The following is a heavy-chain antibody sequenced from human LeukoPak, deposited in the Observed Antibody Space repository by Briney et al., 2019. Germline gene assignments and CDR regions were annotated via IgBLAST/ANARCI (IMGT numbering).Heavy chain of an antibody. J-gene: IGHJ4*02. Sequence: QTGGSLRLSCAASGFSVSSYYTSWVRQAPGKGLEWVSVIYTGGTTAYADSVKGRFTISRDSSKNTVDLQMNSLRAEDTAVYYCARDLGKTSDYWGQGTLVTVSS. CDR3: ARDLGKTSDY. V-gene: IGHV3-53*01. D-gene: IGHD3-16*01. CDR1: GFSVSSYY. CDR2: IYTGGTT.